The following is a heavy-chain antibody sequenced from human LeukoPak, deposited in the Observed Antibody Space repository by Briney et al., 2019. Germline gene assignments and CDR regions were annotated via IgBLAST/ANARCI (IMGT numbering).Heavy chain of an antibody. CDR2: IYPSGSDT. D-gene: IGHD3-10*01. Sequence: GESLKISCKTSGYNFATYWIGWMRQKPGKGLEWMGIIYPSGSDTRYSPSFQGQVTISADESINTAYLQWSSLKASDTAIYYCARRDRGAFSPTYWGQGTLVTVSS. CDR1: GYNFATYW. V-gene: IGHV5-51*01. J-gene: IGHJ4*01. CDR3: ARRDRGAFSPTY.